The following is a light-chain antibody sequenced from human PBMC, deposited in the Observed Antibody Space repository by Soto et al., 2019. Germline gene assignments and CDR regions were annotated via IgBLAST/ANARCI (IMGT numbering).Light chain of an antibody. CDR1: QTISSW. CDR3: QHYNNYPRT. CDR2: KAS. Sequence: DIQMTQSPSTLSGSVGDRVTITCRASQTISSWLAWYQQKPGKAPKLLIYKASTLKSGVPSRFSGSGSGTEFTLTISSLQPDDFATYYCQHYNNYPRTFGQGPKVDIK. J-gene: IGKJ1*01. V-gene: IGKV1-5*03.